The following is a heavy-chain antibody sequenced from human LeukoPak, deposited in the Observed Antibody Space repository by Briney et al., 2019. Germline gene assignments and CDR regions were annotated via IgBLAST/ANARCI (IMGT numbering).Heavy chain of an antibody. CDR3: AKAASSSWPSYYYGMDV. CDR1: GFIFSSYS. J-gene: IGHJ6*02. D-gene: IGHD6-13*01. Sequence: GGSLRLSCAASGFIFSSYSMNWVRQAPGKGLEWVSVITGSGGNTYYADSVKGRFTISKDNSKNTVYLQMSSLRVDDTAVYYCAKAASSSWPSYYYGMDVWGQGTTVTVSS. V-gene: IGHV3-23*01. CDR2: ITGSGGNT.